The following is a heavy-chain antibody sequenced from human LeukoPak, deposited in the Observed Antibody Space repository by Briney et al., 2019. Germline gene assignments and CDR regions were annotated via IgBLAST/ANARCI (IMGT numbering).Heavy chain of an antibody. CDR3: ARDVIYYYYYYMDV. D-gene: IGHD2-21*01. V-gene: IGHV1-8*01. CDR1: GYTFTSYD. J-gene: IGHJ6*03. Sequence: ASVKVSCKASGYTFTSYDTNWVRQATGQGLEWMGWMNPNSGSTGYAQKFQGRVTITADKSTSTAYMELSSLRSEDTAVYYCARDVIYYYYYYMDVWGKGTTVTVSS. CDR2: MNPNSGST.